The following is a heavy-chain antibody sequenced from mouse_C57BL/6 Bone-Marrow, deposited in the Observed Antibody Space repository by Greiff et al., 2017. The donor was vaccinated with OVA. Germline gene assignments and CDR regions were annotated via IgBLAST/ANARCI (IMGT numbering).Heavy chain of an antibody. CDR1: GFTFSDYY. CDR3: ARQRNYAMDY. V-gene: IGHV5-12*01. CDR2: ISNGGGST. J-gene: IGHJ4*01. Sequence: EVQLVESGGGLVQPGGSLKLSCAASGFTFSDYYMYWVRQTPEKRLEWVAYISNGGGSTYYPDTVKGRFTISRDNAKNTLYLQMSRLKSEDTAMYYCARQRNYAMDYWGQGTSGTVSS.